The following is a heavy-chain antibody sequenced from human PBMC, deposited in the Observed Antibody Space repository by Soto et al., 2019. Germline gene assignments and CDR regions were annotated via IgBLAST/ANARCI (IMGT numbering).Heavy chain of an antibody. Sequence: QVQLVQSGAEVKKPGASVKVSCKSSGYTFTHYDMHWVRQAPGQGLEWMGIINPSDGSTSYAQDFPGRVTMTRDTSTSTVYMELSSLRSEDTAVYYCARGAYYTTGGGPWGQGTLVTVSS. V-gene: IGHV1-46*03. D-gene: IGHD3-3*01. J-gene: IGHJ5*02. CDR1: GYTFTHYD. CDR2: INPSDGST. CDR3: ARGAYYTTGGGP.